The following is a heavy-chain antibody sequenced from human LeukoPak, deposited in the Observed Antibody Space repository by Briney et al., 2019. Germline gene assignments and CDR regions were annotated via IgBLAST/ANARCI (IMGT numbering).Heavy chain of an antibody. V-gene: IGHV4-39*01. CDR3: ASESYNWNDDGGSRYFDY. J-gene: IGHJ4*02. CDR1: GGSISSSSYY. Sequence: SETLSLTCTVSGGSISSSSYYWGWIRQPPGKGLEWIGSIYYSGSTYYNPSLKGRVTISVDTSKNQFSLKLSSVTAADTAVYYCASESYNWNDDGGSRYFDYWGQGTLVTVSS. D-gene: IGHD1-20*01. CDR2: IYYSGST.